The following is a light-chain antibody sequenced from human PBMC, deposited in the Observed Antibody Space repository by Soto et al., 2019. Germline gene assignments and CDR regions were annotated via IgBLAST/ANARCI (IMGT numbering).Light chain of an antibody. Sequence: QLVLTQPPSVSGAPGQGVTISCTGSSSNIGAGYDVHWYQQLPGTAPKLLIYGNSNRPSGVPDRFSGSKSGTSASLAITGLQAEDEALDYCHSYDSSLTALVIFGGGTQLTVL. V-gene: IGLV1-40*01. CDR1: SSNIGAGYD. CDR2: GNS. J-gene: IGLJ2*01. CDR3: HSYDSSLTALVI.